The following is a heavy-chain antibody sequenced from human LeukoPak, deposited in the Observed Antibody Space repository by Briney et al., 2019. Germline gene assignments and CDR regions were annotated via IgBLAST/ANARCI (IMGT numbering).Heavy chain of an antibody. CDR3: ARDGRGRAAAD. D-gene: IGHD6-13*01. CDR2: IYHSGST. V-gene: IGHV4-38-2*02. J-gene: IGHJ4*02. Sequence: SETLSLTCTVSGYSISSGYYWGWIRQPPGKGLEWIGSIYHSGSTYYNPSLKSRVTISVDTSKNQFSLKLSSVTAADTAVYYCARDGRGRAAADWGQGTLVTVSS. CDR1: GYSISSGYY.